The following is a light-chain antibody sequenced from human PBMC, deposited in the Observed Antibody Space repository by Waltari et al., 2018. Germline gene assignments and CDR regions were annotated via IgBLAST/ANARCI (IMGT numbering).Light chain of an antibody. V-gene: IGKV3-11*01. CDR1: QSVSSY. Sequence: EIVLTQSPATLSLSPGERAPLSCRASQSVSSYLAWYQQKPGQAPRLLIYDTSTRSTGIPARFSGSGSGTDFTLTISSLEPEDFAVYYCQQRSNWPPLTFGGGTKVEIK. J-gene: IGKJ4*01. CDR2: DTS. CDR3: QQRSNWPPLT.